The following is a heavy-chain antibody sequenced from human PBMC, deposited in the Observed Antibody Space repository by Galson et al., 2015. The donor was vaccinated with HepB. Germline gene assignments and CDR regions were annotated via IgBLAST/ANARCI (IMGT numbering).Heavy chain of an antibody. V-gene: IGHV3-7*03. Sequence: SLRLSCAASGFTFSSYWMSWVRQAPGKGLEWVANIKQDGSEKYYVDSVKGRFTISRDNAKNSLYLQMNSLRAEDTAVYYCARSRGGRFGEDFDYWGQGTLVTVSS. J-gene: IGHJ4*02. CDR1: GFTFSSYW. D-gene: IGHD3-10*01. CDR2: IKQDGSEK. CDR3: ARSRGGRFGEDFDY.